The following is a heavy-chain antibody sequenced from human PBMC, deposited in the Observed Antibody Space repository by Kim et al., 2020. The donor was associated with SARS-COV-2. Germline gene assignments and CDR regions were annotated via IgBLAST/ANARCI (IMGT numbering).Heavy chain of an antibody. D-gene: IGHD4-4*01. Sequence: KHSVDSVKGRFTTSRANSKNTLYLQMNSLRAEDTAVYYCARDIGNYELRYWGQGTLVTVSS. J-gene: IGHJ4*02. CDR2: K. V-gene: IGHV3-30*01. CDR3: ARDIGNYELRY.